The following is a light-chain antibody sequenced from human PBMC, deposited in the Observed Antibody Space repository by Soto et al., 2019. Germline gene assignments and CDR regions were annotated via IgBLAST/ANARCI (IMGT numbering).Light chain of an antibody. CDR3: CSYAGSRTWV. CDR1: SSDVGSYNL. CDR2: EGS. J-gene: IGLJ2*01. V-gene: IGLV2-23*01. Sequence: QSALTQPASVSGSPGQSITISCTGTSSDVGSYNLVSWYQQHPGKAPKLMIYEGSKRPSGVSNRFSGSKSGNTASLTLSGRQAEDEADYYCCSYAGSRTWVFGGWTKVTVL.